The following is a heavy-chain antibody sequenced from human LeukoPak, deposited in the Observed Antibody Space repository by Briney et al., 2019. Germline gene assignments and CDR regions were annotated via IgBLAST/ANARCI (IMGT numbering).Heavy chain of an antibody. CDR2: ISSSTSNV. D-gene: IGHD6-25*01. CDR3: ARSPAAAYYFDY. Sequence: GGSLRLSCAASGFTFSSYNMNWVRQAPGKGLEWVSFISSSTSNVYYADSVKGRFTISRDNSKNTLYLQMNSLRAEDTAVYYCARSPAAAYYFDYWGQGTLVTVSS. J-gene: IGHJ4*02. V-gene: IGHV3-48*01. CDR1: GFTFSSYN.